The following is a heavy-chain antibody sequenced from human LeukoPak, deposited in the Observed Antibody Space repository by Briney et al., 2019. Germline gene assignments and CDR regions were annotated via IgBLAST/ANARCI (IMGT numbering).Heavy chain of an antibody. CDR3: AKDPIEDDYGDAHAFDI. CDR1: GFTFDDYA. V-gene: IGHV3-9*01. CDR2: ISWNSGSI. J-gene: IGHJ3*02. D-gene: IGHD4-17*01. Sequence: GGSLRLSCAASGFTFDDYAMHWVRQAPGKGLEWVSGISWNSGSIGYADSVKGRFTISRDNAKNSLYLQMNSLRAEDTALYYCAKDPIEDDYGDAHAFDIWGQGTMVTVSS.